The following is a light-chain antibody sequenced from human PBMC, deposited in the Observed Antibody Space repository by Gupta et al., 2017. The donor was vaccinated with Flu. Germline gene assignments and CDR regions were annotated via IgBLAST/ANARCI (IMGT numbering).Light chain of an antibody. V-gene: IGKV3-20*01. CDR3: QQYVSSLAYT. J-gene: IGKJ4*01. CDR1: QSVSSMY. CDR2: AAS. Sequence: ELVLMQSPGTLSLSPGERATLSCRASQSVSSMYMAWYQQKLGQPPRLLIYAASIRATGTPDRFSGSGSGTDFTLTITRLEPEDFAVYYCQQYVSSLAYTFGWGTKVEIK.